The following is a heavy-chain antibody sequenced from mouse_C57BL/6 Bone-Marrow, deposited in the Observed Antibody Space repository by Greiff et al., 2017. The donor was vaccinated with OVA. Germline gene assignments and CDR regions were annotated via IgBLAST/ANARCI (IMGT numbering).Heavy chain of an antibody. V-gene: IGHV1-42*01. J-gene: IGHJ3*01. CDR2: INPSTGGT. CDR3: ARAFSYYSNYAWFAY. D-gene: IGHD2-5*01. CDR1: GYSFTGYY. Sequence: VQLQQSGPELVKPGASVKISCKASGYSFTGYYMNWVKQSPEKSLEWIGVINPSTGGTTYNQKFKAKATLTVDKSSSTAYMQLKSLTSEDSAVYYCARAFSYYSNYAWFAYGCRGTLVTVSA.